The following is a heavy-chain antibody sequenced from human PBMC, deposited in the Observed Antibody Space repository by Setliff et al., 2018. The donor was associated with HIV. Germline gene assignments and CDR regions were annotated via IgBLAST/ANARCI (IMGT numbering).Heavy chain of an antibody. Sequence: SETLSLTCTVSGGSITGYYWSWIRQPPGKGLEWIGWIYYSGNTRYNPSLKSRITISLETSRNQFSLRVTSVTATDTAVYYCARLSTTSRDFDSWGQGTLVTVSS. CDR3: ARLSTTSRDFDS. CDR2: IYYSGNT. V-gene: IGHV4-59*08. D-gene: IGHD2-2*01. CDR1: GGSITGYY. J-gene: IGHJ4*02.